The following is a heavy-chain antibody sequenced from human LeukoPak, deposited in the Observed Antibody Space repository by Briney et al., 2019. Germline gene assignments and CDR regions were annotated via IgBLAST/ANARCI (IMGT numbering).Heavy chain of an antibody. CDR2: IIPIFGTA. V-gene: IGHV1-69*06. CDR3: ARDQEWFGELSDYYYGMDV. J-gene: IGHJ6*04. CDR1: GGTFSSYA. Sequence: SVKVSCKASGGTFSSYAISWVRQAPGQGIEWMGGIIPIFGTANYAQKFQGRVTITADKSTSTAYMELSSLRSEDTAVYYCARDQEWFGELSDYYYGMDVWGKGTTVTVSS. D-gene: IGHD3-10*01.